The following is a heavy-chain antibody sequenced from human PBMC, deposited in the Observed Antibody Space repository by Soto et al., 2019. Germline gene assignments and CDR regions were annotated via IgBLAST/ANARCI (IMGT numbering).Heavy chain of an antibody. Sequence: GGSLRLSCAASGFTFSDYYMSWIRQAPGKGLEWVSYISSSGSTIYYADSVKGRFTISRDNAKNSLYLQMNSLRAEDTAVYYCARDPTPRPVFVDSGSYYNDYWGQGTLVTVSS. CDR3: ARDPTPRPVFVDSGSYYNDY. D-gene: IGHD3-10*01. J-gene: IGHJ4*02. CDR2: ISSSGSTI. V-gene: IGHV3-11*01. CDR1: GFTFSDYY.